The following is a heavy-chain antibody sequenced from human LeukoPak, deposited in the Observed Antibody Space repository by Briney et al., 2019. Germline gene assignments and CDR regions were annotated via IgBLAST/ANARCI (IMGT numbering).Heavy chain of an antibody. D-gene: IGHD3-3*02. CDR1: GFSVSLNY. J-gene: IGHJ2*01. CDR2: LYSGSDT. CDR3: ARVGDHFHWYLDL. V-gene: IGHV3-53*01. Sequence: GGSLTLSCAASGFSVSLNYMNWVRQAPGKGLEWVSILYSGSDTYYADSVKGRFTISRDSSKNMLFLHMNSLRAEDTAVYYCARVGDHFHWYLDLWGRGTRVIVSS.